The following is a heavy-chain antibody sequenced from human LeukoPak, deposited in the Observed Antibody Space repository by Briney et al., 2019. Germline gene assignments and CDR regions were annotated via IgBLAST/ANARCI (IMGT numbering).Heavy chain of an antibody. CDR2: VYYRGIT. V-gene: IGHV4-59*08. Sequence: SETLSLTCTVSGVSMGAYYWSWIRQPPGKGLEWIGYVYYRGITNYNPSLQSRVTISIDTSKKQFSLKLSSVTAADTAVYYCASYGGNSHFEYWGQGTLVTVSS. J-gene: IGHJ4*02. CDR3: ASYGGNSHFEY. CDR1: GVSMGAYY. D-gene: IGHD4-23*01.